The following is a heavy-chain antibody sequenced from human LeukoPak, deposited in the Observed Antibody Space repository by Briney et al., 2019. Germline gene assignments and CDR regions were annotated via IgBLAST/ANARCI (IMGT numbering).Heavy chain of an antibody. CDR2: IQEDGKKE. Sequence: GGSLRLSCEASGFTFTKFWMSWVRQAPGKGLEWVANIQEDGKKENYVDSVKGRFTISRDNAKNSLYLRMNSLRAEDTALYYCARDSSGWYWDYWGQGTLVTVSS. CDR3: ARDSSGWYWDY. CDR1: GFTFTKFW. J-gene: IGHJ4*02. D-gene: IGHD6-19*01. V-gene: IGHV3-7*03.